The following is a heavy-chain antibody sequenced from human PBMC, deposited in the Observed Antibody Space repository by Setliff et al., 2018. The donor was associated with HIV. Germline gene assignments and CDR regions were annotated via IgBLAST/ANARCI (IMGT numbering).Heavy chain of an antibody. J-gene: IGHJ4*02. V-gene: IGHV4-59*01. Sequence: PSETLSLTCSVSGASISSYYWSWIRQPPGKGLEWIGYVDYNGRTDYNPSLKSRVTISLDTSKNQVSLKLSSLAAADTAVYHCARGAYRDGYDYWGQGTLVTVSS. D-gene: IGHD5-18*01. CDR3: ARGAYRDGYDY. CDR1: GASISSYY. CDR2: VDYNGRT.